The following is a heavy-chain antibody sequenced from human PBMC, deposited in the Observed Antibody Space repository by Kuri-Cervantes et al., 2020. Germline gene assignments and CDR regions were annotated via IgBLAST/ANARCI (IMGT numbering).Heavy chain of an antibody. D-gene: IGHD4-23*01. Sequence: LRLSCTVSGGSISSGGYYWSWIRQHPGKGLEWIGYIYYSGSTYYNPSLKSRVTISVDTSKNHFSLNLSSATAADTAVYYCARGGPGGGAYGGNSGSYFDYWGQGTLVTVSS. CDR1: GGSISSGGYY. CDR2: IYYSGST. CDR3: ARGGPGGGAYGGNSGSYFDY. V-gene: IGHV4-31*03. J-gene: IGHJ4*02.